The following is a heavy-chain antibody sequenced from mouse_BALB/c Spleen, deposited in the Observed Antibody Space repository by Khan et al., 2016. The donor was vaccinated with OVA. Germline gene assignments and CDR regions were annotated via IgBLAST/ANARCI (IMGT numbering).Heavy chain of an antibody. CDR1: GYTFTDYI. J-gene: IGHJ3*01. CDR3: ARGGYSGFAY. CDR2: IFPGSGTP. D-gene: IGHD3-2*02. V-gene: IGHV1-75*01. Sequence: QVRLQQSVPELVNPGASLKVSCKASGYTFTDYIIGWVKQSTRQGLEWIGYIFPGSGTPYYNEKFKDKATLTADKSSNTAYMQLSSLTSEDAAGYFCARGGYSGFAYWGQGTLVTVSA.